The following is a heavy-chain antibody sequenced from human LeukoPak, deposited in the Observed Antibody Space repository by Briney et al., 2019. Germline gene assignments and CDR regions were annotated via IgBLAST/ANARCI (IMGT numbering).Heavy chain of an antibody. Sequence: PGGSLRLSCAASGFTFSSYGMHWVRQAPGKGLEWVAFIRYDGSNKYYADSVKGRVTISRDDSRNTLYLQMNSLRVEDTAVYYCARGQSVGWEIGVCDFWGQGSLVTVAS. CDR1: GFTFSSYG. J-gene: IGHJ4*02. V-gene: IGHV3-30*02. D-gene: IGHD1-26*01. CDR3: ARGQSVGWEIGVCDF. CDR2: IRYDGSNK.